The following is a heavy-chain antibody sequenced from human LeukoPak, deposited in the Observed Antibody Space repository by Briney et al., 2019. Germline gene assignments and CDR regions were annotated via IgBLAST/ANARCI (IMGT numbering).Heavy chain of an antibody. J-gene: IGHJ6*03. V-gene: IGHV3-21*01. Sequence: SVKGRFTISRDNAKNSLYLQMNSLRAEDTAVYYCAKEKWELLRLAYYYYMDVWGKGTTVTISS. D-gene: IGHD1-26*01. CDR3: AKEKWELLRLAYYYYMDV.